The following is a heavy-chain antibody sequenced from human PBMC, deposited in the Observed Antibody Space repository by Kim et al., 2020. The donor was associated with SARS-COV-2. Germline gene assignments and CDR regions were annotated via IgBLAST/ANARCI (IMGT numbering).Heavy chain of an antibody. V-gene: IGHV4-31*02. D-gene: IGHD4-17*01. Sequence: RVTISVDTSKNQFSLKLSSVTAADTAVYYCARDYGDYGGGKVYYYGMDVWGQGTTVTVSS. CDR3: ARDYGDYGGGKVYYYGMDV. J-gene: IGHJ6*02.